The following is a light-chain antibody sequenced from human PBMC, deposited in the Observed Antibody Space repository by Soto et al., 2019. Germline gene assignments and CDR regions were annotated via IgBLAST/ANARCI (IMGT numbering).Light chain of an antibody. V-gene: IGKV3-15*01. J-gene: IGKJ1*01. CDR1: QSVSTN. CDR3: QHYNNWPT. CDR2: GAS. Sequence: EIVMTQSPVTLSLSRGERASLSCRASQSVSTNLAWYQQKPGKAPRVLIYGASTGATNIPARLSGSGSGTDFTLTIRSLQSEDFALYYCQHYNNWPTFGQGTKVDIK.